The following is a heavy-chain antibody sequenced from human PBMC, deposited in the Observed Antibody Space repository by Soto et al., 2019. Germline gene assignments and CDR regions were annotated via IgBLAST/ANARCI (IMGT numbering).Heavy chain of an antibody. Sequence: PGGSLRLSCAASGFTFSSYAMSWVRQAPGKGLEWVCGVSGGSGVTHYTDSVKGRFTISGDDSKNTVYLQMHSLRGEDTAVYYCTRWNGYGDLWGQGTLVTVSS. CDR2: VSGGSGVT. J-gene: IGHJ5*02. D-gene: IGHD1-1*01. V-gene: IGHV3-23*01. CDR1: GFTFSSYA. CDR3: TRWNGYGDL.